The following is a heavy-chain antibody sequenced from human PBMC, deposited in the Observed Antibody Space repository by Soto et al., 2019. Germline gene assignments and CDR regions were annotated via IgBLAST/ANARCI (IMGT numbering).Heavy chain of an antibody. CDR2: INGNTGSV. V-gene: IGHV3-9*01. CDR3: AKAAPYYSNLDV. CDR1: GFTFDDFA. J-gene: IGHJ6*04. Sequence: DVHLVESGGGLVQPGRSLRLSCAASGFTFDDFAMHWVRQVPGKGLEWVSGINGNTGSVGYADSVKGRFTISRDNAKSSLYLHMNSLRAEDTALYYCAKAAPYYSNLDVWGKGTTVIVSS.